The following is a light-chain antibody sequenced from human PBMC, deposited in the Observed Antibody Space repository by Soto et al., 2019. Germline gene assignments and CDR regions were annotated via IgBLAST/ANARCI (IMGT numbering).Light chain of an antibody. CDR2: DVS. V-gene: IGLV2-14*03. CDR3: SSYPSSETHVL. J-gene: IGLJ2*01. CDR1: SSDVGYYNS. Sequence: QSALTQPASVSGSPGQSITISCTGTSSDVGYYNSVSWYQRHPGRVPKLIIYDVSSRPSGVSSRFSGFKSGNTASLTISGLQAEDEADYYCSSYPSSETHVLFGGGTKVTVL.